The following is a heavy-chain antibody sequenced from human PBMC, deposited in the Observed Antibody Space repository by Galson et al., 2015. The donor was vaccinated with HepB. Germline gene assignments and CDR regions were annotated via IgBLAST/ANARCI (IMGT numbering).Heavy chain of an antibody. Sequence: SLRLSCAASGFMFSGYWMHWVRQAPGKGLVWVSRINNDGTTTTYADTVKGRFTISRDNAKNTVYLHMKELTAEDTAIYYCASFFGHESSSHYWGQGTLVTVSS. CDR3: ASFFGHESSSHY. D-gene: IGHD2-15*01. J-gene: IGHJ4*02. V-gene: IGHV3-74*03. CDR2: INNDGTTT. CDR1: GFMFSGYW.